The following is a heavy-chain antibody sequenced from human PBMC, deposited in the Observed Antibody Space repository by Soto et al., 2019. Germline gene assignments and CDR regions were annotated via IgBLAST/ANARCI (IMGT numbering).Heavy chain of an antibody. CDR3: ARVSFNDYGDY. J-gene: IGHJ4*02. CDR1: GGSISSGDYY. V-gene: IGHV4-30-4*01. Sequence: QVQLQESGPGLVKPSQTLSLTCTVSGGSISSGDYYWSWIRQPPGKGLEWIGYIYYSGSTYYNPYLKSRVTISVDTSKKQLSLKLSSVTAADTAVYYCARVSFNDYGDYWGQGTLVTVSS. D-gene: IGHD4-17*01. CDR2: IYYSGST.